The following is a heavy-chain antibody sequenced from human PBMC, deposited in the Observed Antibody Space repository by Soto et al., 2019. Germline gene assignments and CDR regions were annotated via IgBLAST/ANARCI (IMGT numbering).Heavy chain of an antibody. CDR1: GYSFTIYW. D-gene: IGHD1-1*01. J-gene: IGHJ4*02. V-gene: IGHV5-51*01. CDR2: IYPGDSDT. Sequence: PGESLKISCKASGYSFTIYWIGWVRQMPGKGLEWMGIIYPGDSDTRYSPSFQGQVTISADKSISTASLQWSSLKASDTAMYYCARIPSTGPYYFDYWGQGTLVTVSS. CDR3: ARIPSTGPYYFDY.